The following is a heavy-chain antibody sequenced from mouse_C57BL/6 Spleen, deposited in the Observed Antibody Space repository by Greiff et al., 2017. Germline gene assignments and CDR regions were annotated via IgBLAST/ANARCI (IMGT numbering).Heavy chain of an antibody. CDR2: IYPRTGNT. J-gene: IGHJ2*01. D-gene: IGHD1-1*01. V-gene: IGHV1-81*01. CDR1: GYTFTSYG. CDR3: ARRDYGSISFDY. Sequence: VQLQQSGAELARPGASVKLSCKASGYTFTSYGISWVKQRPGQGLEWIGEIYPRTGNTYYNEKFKGKATLTADKSSSTEYMELRSLTSEDSAVYFCARRDYGSISFDYWGQGTTLTVSS.